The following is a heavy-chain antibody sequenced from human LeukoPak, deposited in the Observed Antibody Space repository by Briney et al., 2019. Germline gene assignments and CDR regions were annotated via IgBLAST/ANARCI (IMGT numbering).Heavy chain of an antibody. D-gene: IGHD3-10*01. V-gene: IGHV1-2*02. J-gene: IGHJ4*02. CDR3: ARALLWLQAIDY. Sequence: ASVKVPCEASGYTLTGYYMLGVRHAPGKGCEWMGSIHPNSGGTNYAQKFQGRVTMTRDTSISTAYMELSRLRSDDTAVYYCARALLWLQAIDYWGQGTLVTVSS. CDR2: IHPNSGGT. CDR1: GYTLTGYY.